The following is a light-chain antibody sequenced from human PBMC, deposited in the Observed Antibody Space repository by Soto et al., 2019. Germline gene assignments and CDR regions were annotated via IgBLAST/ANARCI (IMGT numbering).Light chain of an antibody. V-gene: IGLV2-23*02. CDR3: CSYAGSRTHVL. J-gene: IGLJ2*01. CDR2: EVS. CDR1: SSDVGSYNL. Sequence: QSALPQTDSVSGSPGQSITISCIGTSSDVGSYNLVSWYQQHPGKAPKVLIYEVSERPSGVSNRFSGSKSGNTASLTISGLQAEDEAEYYCCSYAGSRTHVLFGGGTKLTVL.